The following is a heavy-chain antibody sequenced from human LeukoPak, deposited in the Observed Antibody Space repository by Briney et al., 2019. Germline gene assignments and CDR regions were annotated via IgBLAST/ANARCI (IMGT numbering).Heavy chain of an antibody. CDR1: GFTFSSYG. J-gene: IGHJ3*02. Sequence: PGRSLRLSCAASGFTFSSYGMHWVRQAPGKGLEWVAVISYDGSNKYYADSVKGRFTISRDNSKNTLYLQMNSLRAEDTAVYYCAKDSVTMIGYDFDIWGQGTMVTVSS. D-gene: IGHD3-22*01. CDR3: AKDSVTMIGYDFDI. V-gene: IGHV3-30*18. CDR2: ISYDGSNK.